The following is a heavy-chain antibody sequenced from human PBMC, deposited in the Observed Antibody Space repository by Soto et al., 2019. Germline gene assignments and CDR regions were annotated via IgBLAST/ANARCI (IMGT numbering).Heavy chain of an antibody. J-gene: IGHJ6*02. V-gene: IGHV1-69*05. D-gene: IGHD2-15*01. CDR2: IIPIFGTA. CDR3: AKDMLAVVAATAMDV. CDR1: GGTFISAA. Sequence: RASVKVSFKASGGTFISAASSWVRQAPVQGLEWMGGIIPIFGTANYAQKFQGRFTISRDNAKNSLYLQMNSLRAEDTALYYWAKDMLAVVAATAMDVGGQGTTVTVSS.